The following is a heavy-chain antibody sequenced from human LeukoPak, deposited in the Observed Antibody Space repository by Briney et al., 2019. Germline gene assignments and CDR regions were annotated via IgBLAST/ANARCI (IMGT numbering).Heavy chain of an antibody. J-gene: IGHJ6*03. CDR2: INHSGST. Sequence: SETLSLTCAVYGGSFSGYYWSWIRQPPGKGLEWIGEINHSGSTNYNPSLKSRVTISVDASKNQFSLKLSSVTVADTAVYYCARHPWLLYYMDVWGKGTTVTVSS. D-gene: IGHD3-22*01. CDR1: GGSFSGYY. V-gene: IGHV4-34*01. CDR3: ARHPWLLYYMDV.